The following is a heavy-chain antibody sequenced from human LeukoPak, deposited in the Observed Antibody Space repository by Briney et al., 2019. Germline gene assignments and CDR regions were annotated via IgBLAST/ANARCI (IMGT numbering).Heavy chain of an antibody. J-gene: IGHJ4*02. CDR1: GFTFSSYW. D-gene: IGHD3-16*01. Sequence: GGSLRLSCAASGFTFSSYWMHWVRQAPGKGLVWVSRVNTDGSTPTYADSVKGRFTISRDNAKNTLYLQMNSLRAEDTAVYYCARDRGSYSDYWGQGTLVIVSS. CDR3: ARDRGSYSDY. V-gene: IGHV3-74*01. CDR2: VNTDGSTP.